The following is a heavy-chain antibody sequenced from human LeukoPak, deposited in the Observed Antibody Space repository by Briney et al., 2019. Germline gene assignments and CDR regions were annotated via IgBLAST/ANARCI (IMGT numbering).Heavy chain of an antibody. CDR1: GYSFANYG. Sequence: ASVKVSCKASGYSFANYGINWVRQAPGQGLEWLGWISAYSCKRAYVLNLQDRLTMTTDRSTDPAHVQLKSLGSDGTAVYYCARDIWRRHGSGSPLDYWGQGTLVTVSS. V-gene: IGHV1-18*01. D-gene: IGHD3-10*01. J-gene: IGHJ4*02. CDR3: ARDIWRRHGSGSPLDY. CDR2: ISAYSCKR.